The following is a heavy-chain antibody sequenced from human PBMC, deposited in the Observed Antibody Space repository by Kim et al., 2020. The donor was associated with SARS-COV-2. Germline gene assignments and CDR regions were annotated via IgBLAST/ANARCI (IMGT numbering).Heavy chain of an antibody. Sequence: DSVKGRFTIFRDNAKNTLYLQMNSLRAEDTAVYYCARDLRYYYGSGTLDYWGQGTLVTVSS. D-gene: IGHD3-10*01. CDR3: ARDLRYYYGSGTLDY. J-gene: IGHJ4*02. V-gene: IGHV3-74*01.